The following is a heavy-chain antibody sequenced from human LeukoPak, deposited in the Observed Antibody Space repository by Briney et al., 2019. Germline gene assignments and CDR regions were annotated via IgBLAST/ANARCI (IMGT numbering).Heavy chain of an antibody. CDR1: GYTFTSYA. CDR2: INTNTGNP. D-gene: IGHD3-22*01. CDR3: AGVSRYSYYDSSGYYGFDY. J-gene: IGHJ4*02. V-gene: IGHV7-4-1*02. Sequence: ASVKVSCKASGYTFTSYAMNWVRQAPGQGLEWMGWINTNTGNPTYAQGFTGRFVFSLDTSVSTAYLQISSLKAEDTAVYYCAGVSRYSYYDSSGYYGFDYWGQGTLVTVSS.